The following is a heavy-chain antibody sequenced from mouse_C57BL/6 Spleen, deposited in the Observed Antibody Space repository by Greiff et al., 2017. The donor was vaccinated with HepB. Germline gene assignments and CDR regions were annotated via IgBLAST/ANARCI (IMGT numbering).Heavy chain of an antibody. V-gene: IGHV1-82*01. D-gene: IGHD2-2*01. J-gene: IGHJ4*01. CDR3: ARKGIYYGYDGGAMDY. Sequence: QVQLQQSGPELVKPGASVKISCKASGYAFSSSWMNWVKQRPGKGLEWIGRIYPGDGDTNYNGKFKGKATLTADKSSSTAYMQLSSLTSEDSAVYFCARKGIYYGYDGGAMDYWGQGTSVTVSS. CDR2: IYPGDGDT. CDR1: GYAFSSSW.